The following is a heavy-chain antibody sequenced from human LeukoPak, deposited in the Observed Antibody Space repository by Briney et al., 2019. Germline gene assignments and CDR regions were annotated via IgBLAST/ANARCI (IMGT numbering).Heavy chain of an antibody. CDR3: ARDYDFWSGYYKASFTY. J-gene: IGHJ4*02. CDR2: IIPILGIA. Sequence: SVKVSCKASGGTFSSYAISWVRQAPGQGLEWMGRIIPILGIANYAQKFQGRVTITADKSTSTAYMELSSLRPEDTAVYYCARDYDFWSGYYKASFTYWGQGTLVTVSS. CDR1: GGTFSSYA. D-gene: IGHD3-3*01. V-gene: IGHV1-69*04.